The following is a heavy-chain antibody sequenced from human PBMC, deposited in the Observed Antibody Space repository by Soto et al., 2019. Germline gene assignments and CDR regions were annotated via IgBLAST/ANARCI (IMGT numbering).Heavy chain of an antibody. J-gene: IGHJ4*02. V-gene: IGHV4-59*08. Sequence: SETLSLTCTVSGGSISSYYWSWIRQPPGKGLEWIGYIYYSGSTNYNPSLKSRVTISVDTSKNQFSLKLSSVTAADTAVYYCARMSVAAAVIYFDYWGQGTLVTVSS. CDR2: IYYSGST. D-gene: IGHD6-13*01. CDR1: GGSISSYY. CDR3: ARMSVAAAVIYFDY.